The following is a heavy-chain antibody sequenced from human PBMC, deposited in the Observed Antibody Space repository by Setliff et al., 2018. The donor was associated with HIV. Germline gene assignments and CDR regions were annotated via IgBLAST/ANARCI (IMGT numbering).Heavy chain of an antibody. Sequence: ASVKVSCKASGGTFSSFAISWVRQAPGQGLEWMGGIIPIFGTANYAQKFQGRVTITTDESTTTAYMELRSLGSEDTAVYYCARETYYGSGSYLPTEYYYYYMDVWGKGTTVTVSS. V-gene: IGHV1-69*05. CDR1: GGTFSSFA. CDR3: ARETYYGSGSYLPTEYYYYYMDV. D-gene: IGHD3-10*01. CDR2: IIPIFGTA. J-gene: IGHJ6*03.